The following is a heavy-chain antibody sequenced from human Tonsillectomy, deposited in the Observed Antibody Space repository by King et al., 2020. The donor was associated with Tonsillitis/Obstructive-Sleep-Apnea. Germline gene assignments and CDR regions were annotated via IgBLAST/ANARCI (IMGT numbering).Heavy chain of an antibody. CDR3: AKAGPDPYCSSTSCYDSNYFEY. Sequence: VQLVESGGGVVQPGRSLRVSCTASGFTFKNSTLHWIRQAPGKGLEWVAVISSDVNNKYYADSVKGRFTLSRDNSKTTLYLRMNSLRTQDTAVYYCAKAGPDPYCSSTSCYDSNYFEYWGQGTLVTVSS. V-gene: IGHV3-30*04. J-gene: IGHJ4*02. CDR2: ISSDVNNK. D-gene: IGHD2-2*01. CDR1: GFTFKNST.